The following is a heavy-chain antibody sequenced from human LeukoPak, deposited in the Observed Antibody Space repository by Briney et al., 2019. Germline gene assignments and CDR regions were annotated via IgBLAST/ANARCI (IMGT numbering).Heavy chain of an antibody. D-gene: IGHD6-13*01. J-gene: IGHJ6*03. CDR3: ARLNMAYSSSVYYYYYYMDV. V-gene: IGHV4-39*07. CDR1: GGSISSSSYY. CDR2: IYYSGST. Sequence: SETLSLTCTVSGGSISSSSYYWGRIRQPPGKGLEWIGSIYYSGSTYYNPSLKSRVTVSVDTSRNQFSLKLSSVTAADTAVYYCARLNMAYSSSVYYYYYYMDVWGKGTTVTVSS.